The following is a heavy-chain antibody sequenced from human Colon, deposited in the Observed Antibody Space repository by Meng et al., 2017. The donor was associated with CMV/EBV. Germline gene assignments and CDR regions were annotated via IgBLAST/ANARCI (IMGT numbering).Heavy chain of an antibody. CDR2: IYSGST. Sequence: SETLSLTCTVFGGSISTYYWSWIRQPPGKGLEWIGYIYSGSTKYNPSLKNRVNISLDRSKNQFSLNLNSVTAADTAVYYCARDSPLLADFDLWGQGRLVTVSS. CDR3: ARDSPLLADFDL. V-gene: IGHV4-59*01. J-gene: IGHJ5*02. CDR1: GGSISTYY. D-gene: IGHD2-21*01.